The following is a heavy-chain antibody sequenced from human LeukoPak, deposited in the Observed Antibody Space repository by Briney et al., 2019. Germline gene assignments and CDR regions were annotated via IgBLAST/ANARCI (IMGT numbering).Heavy chain of an antibody. CDR3: ARGLAAYCSSASCYGRNWFDP. D-gene: IGHD2-2*01. Sequence: SETLSLTCAVYGGSFSGYYFSCIRQPPGKGLEWIGEINHSGSTNYNPSLKSRVTISVDTSKNQFSLKLSSVTAADTAVYYCARGLAAYCSSASCYGRNWFDPWGQGTLVTVSS. CDR2: INHSGST. CDR1: GGSFSGYY. J-gene: IGHJ5*02. V-gene: IGHV4-34*01.